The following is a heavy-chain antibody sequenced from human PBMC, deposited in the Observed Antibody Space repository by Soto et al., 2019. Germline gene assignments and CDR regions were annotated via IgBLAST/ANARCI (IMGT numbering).Heavy chain of an antibody. D-gene: IGHD4-4*01. CDR2: INHSGST. CDR1: GGSFSGYY. V-gene: IGHV4-34*01. CDR3: ARRGSLNTDTVTTPISPGYGMDV. J-gene: IGHJ6*02. Sequence: SETLSLTCAVYGGSFSGYYWSWIRQPPGKGLEWIGEINHSGSTNYNPSLKSRVTISVDTSKNQFSLKLSSVTAADTAVYYCARRGSLNTDTVTTPISPGYGMDVWGQGTTVTVSS.